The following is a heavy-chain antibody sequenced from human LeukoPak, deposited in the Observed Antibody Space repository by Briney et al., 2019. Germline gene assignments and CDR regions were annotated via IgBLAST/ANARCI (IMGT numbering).Heavy chain of an antibody. CDR2: MFYSGST. V-gene: IGHV4-39*01. Sequence: SETLSLSCSVSGDSISSSSYYWGWIRQPPGKGLEWIGTMFYSGSTDYNPSLKSRVTISVDTSKNQFSLKLISVTAADTAVYYCARHPIVGAGIDYWGQGTLVTVSS. CDR3: ARHPIVGAGIDY. CDR1: GDSISSSSYY. J-gene: IGHJ4*02. D-gene: IGHD1-26*01.